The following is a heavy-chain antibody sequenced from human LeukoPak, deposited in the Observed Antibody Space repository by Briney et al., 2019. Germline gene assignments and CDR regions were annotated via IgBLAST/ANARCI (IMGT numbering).Heavy chain of an antibody. Sequence: SETLSLTCAVYGGSFSGYYWSWIRQPPGKGLEWIGEINHSGSTNYNPSLKSRVTISVDTSKNQFSLKLSSVTAADTAVYYCARGLTPYYDSSGYFLYWGQGTLVTVFS. CDR1: GGSFSGYY. V-gene: IGHV4-34*01. J-gene: IGHJ4*02. CDR3: ARGLTPYYDSSGYFLY. D-gene: IGHD3-22*01. CDR2: INHSGST.